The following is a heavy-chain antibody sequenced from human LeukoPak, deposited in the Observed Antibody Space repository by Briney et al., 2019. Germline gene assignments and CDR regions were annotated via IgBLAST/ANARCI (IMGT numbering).Heavy chain of an antibody. J-gene: IGHJ4*02. V-gene: IGHV4-59*08. Sequence: SETLSLTCTVSGGSISSYYWSWIRQPPGKGLEWIGYIYYNGSTNYNPSLKSRVTISVDTSKNQFSLKLSSVTAADTAVYYCAKTTYYDFWSGYYTFDYWGQGTLVTVSS. D-gene: IGHD3-3*01. CDR1: GGSISSYY. CDR3: AKTTYYDFWSGYYTFDY. CDR2: IYYNGST.